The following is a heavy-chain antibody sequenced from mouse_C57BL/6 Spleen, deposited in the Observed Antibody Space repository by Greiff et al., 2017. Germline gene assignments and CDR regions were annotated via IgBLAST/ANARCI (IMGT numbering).Heavy chain of an antibody. CDR3: AKNEDLRRGPWFAY. V-gene: IGHV2-5*01. D-gene: IGHD2-12*01. CDR2: IWRGGST. J-gene: IGHJ3*01. Sequence: VQRVESGPGLVQPSQSLSITCTVSGFSLTSYGVHWVRQSPGKGLEWLGVIWRGGSTDYNAAFMSRLSITKDNSKSQVFFKMNSLQADDTAIYYCAKNEDLRRGPWFAYWGQGTLVTVSA. CDR1: GFSLTSYG.